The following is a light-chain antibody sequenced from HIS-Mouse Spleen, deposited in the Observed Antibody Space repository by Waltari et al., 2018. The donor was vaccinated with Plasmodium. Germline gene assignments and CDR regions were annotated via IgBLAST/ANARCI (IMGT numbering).Light chain of an antibody. Sequence: QSALTQPASVPGSPGKSSTLSCTGTIHAVGSYNPVSWYQQHPGKAPKLMIYEGSKRPSGVSNRFSGSKSGNTASLTISGLQAEDEADYYCCSYAGSSTFVFGGGTKLTVL. CDR3: CSYAGSSTFV. CDR1: IHAVGSYNP. V-gene: IGLV2-23*03. J-gene: IGLJ3*02. CDR2: EGS.